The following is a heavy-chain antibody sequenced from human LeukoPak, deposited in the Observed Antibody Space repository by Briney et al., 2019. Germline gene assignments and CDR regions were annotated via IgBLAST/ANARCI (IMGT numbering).Heavy chain of an antibody. CDR1: GFTFSSYS. J-gene: IGHJ3*02. CDR2: ISSSSSYI. Sequence: GGSLRLSCAASGFTFSSYSMNWVRQAPGKGLEWVSSISSSSSYIYYADSVRGRFTISRDNAKNSLYLQMNSLRVEDTALYYCARVRSVGGNPHAFNIWGQGTMVTVSS. D-gene: IGHD4-23*01. CDR3: ARVRSVGGNPHAFNI. V-gene: IGHV3-21*01.